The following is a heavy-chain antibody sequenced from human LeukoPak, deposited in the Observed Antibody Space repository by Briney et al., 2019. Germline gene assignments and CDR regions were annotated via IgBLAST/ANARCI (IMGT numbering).Heavy chain of an antibody. CDR3: ASIGTTYYYDSSGYPRDYFDY. CDR1: GFTFSSYG. V-gene: IGHV3-23*01. Sequence: GGSLRLSCAASGFTFSSYGMSWVRQAPGKGLEWVSSISGSGSSTYSADSVKGRFIISRDNSKNTLYLRMYSLRAEDTAVYYCASIGTTYYYDSSGYPRDYFDYWGQGTLVTVSS. D-gene: IGHD3-22*01. J-gene: IGHJ4*02. CDR2: ISGSGSST.